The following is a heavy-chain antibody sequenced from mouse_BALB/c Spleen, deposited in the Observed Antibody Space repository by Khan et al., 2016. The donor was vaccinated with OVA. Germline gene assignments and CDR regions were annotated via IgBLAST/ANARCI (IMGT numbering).Heavy chain of an antibody. J-gene: IGHJ2*01. D-gene: IGHD2-3*01. CDR2: ISTYSGNS. V-gene: IGHV1S137*01. CDR1: GYTFSDYA. Sequence: QVQLQQSGPEQERPGVSVKISCKGSGYTFSDYALYWVKQSHAKSQERIGLISTYSGNSNYNPKFKGKATMTVDKSSSTAYMVLARLTSEDSAIYYCARPAYDGYYDYWGQGTTLTVSS. CDR3: ARPAYDGYYDY.